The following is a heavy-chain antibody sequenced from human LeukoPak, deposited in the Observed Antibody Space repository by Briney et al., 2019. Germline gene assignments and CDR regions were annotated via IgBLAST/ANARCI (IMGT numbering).Heavy chain of an antibody. V-gene: IGHV3-23*01. Sequence: GGSLRLSCAASGFTFSNYAMNWVRQAPGKGLEWVSAISGSGGSTSYADSVKGRFTISRDNSKNILYLQVNSLRAEDTAVYYCAKGAMVVVVPPTEFDHWGQGALVTVSS. D-gene: IGHD2-15*01. CDR3: AKGAMVVVVPPTEFDH. CDR1: GFTFSNYA. J-gene: IGHJ4*02. CDR2: ISGSGGST.